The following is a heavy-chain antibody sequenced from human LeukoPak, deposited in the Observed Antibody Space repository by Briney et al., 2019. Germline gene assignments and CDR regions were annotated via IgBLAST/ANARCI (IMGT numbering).Heavy chain of an antibody. CDR1: GFSLDDYA. CDR3: IKDMGFDLLKDAFDL. J-gene: IGHJ3*01. V-gene: IGHV3-9*01. D-gene: IGHD1-26*01. Sequence: GGSLRLSCAASGFSLDDYAMHWVRHAPGQGLEWVSSISWDGRNMAYAASVKGRFTISRDNAQNSLYLQMYSLKIEDTAFYYCIKDMGFDLLKDAFDLWGQGMLVTVSS. CDR2: ISWDGRNM.